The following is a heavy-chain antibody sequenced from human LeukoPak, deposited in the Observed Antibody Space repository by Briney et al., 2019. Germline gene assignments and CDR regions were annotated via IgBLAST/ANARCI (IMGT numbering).Heavy chain of an antibody. J-gene: IGHJ4*02. CDR3: ARRRYSGSSQHFDY. Sequence: GGSLRLSCAASGFTFDDYAMHWVRQAPGKGLEWVSGISWNSGSIGYADSAKGRFTISRDNAKNSLYLQMNSLRAEDTALYYCARRRYSGSSQHFDYWGLGTLVTVSS. CDR2: ISWNSGSI. D-gene: IGHD1-26*01. CDR1: GFTFDDYA. V-gene: IGHV3-9*01.